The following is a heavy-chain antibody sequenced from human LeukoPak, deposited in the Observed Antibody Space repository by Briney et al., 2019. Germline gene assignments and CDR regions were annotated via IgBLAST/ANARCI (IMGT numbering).Heavy chain of an antibody. CDR1: GVSISSYY. V-gene: IGHV4-59*08. Sequence: SETLSFTCTGSGVSISSYYWSWLRQPPGKELEWIGYIYYSGSTNYKPSLKSRVPISVDTPKNQFSLKLSSVTAADTAVYYCARQGAYDYRNSWWRQGTLVTVSS. CDR3: ARQGAYDYRNSW. D-gene: IGHD4-11*01. CDR2: IYYSGST. J-gene: IGHJ4*02.